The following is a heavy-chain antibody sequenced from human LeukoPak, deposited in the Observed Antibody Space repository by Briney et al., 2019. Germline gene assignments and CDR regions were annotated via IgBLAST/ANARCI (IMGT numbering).Heavy chain of an antibody. J-gene: IGHJ3*02. CDR3: AKENYGDSYDAFDI. Sequence: GRSLRLSCAASGFTFDDYAMHWVRQAPGKGLEWVSGISWNSGSIDYADSVKGRFTISRDNARNSLYLQMNHLRAEDTALYYCAKENYGDSYDAFDIWGQGTMVTVSS. CDR2: ISWNSGSI. CDR1: GFTFDDYA. V-gene: IGHV3-9*01. D-gene: IGHD4-17*01.